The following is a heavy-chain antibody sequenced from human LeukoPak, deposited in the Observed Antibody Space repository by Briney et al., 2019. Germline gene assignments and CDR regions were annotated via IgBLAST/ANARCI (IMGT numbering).Heavy chain of an antibody. Sequence: SETLSLTCAVYGGSFSGYYWSWIRQPPGKGLEWIGEINHSGSTNYNPSLKSRVTISVDTSKNQFYLKLSSVTAADTAVYYCARGRRITMVRGPLGYWGQGTLVTVSS. D-gene: IGHD3-10*01. V-gene: IGHV4-34*01. CDR3: ARGRRITMVRGPLGY. J-gene: IGHJ4*02. CDR2: INHSGST. CDR1: GGSFSGYY.